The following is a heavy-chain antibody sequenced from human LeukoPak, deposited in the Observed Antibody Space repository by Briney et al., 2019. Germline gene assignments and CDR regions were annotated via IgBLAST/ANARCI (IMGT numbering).Heavy chain of an antibody. Sequence: GGSLRLSCAASGFTFSSYAMSWVRQAPGKGLEWVSAISGSGGSTYYADSVKGRFTISRDNAKNSLYLQMNSLRAEDTAVYYCASYDFWSGYSNWFDPWGQGTLVTVSS. CDR2: ISGSGGST. J-gene: IGHJ5*02. V-gene: IGHV3-23*01. CDR3: ASYDFWSGYSNWFDP. CDR1: GFTFSSYA. D-gene: IGHD3-3*01.